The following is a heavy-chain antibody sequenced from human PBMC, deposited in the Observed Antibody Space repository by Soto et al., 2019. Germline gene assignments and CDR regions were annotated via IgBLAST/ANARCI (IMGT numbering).Heavy chain of an antibody. CDR2: IIPIFGTA. J-gene: IGHJ4*02. V-gene: IGHV1-69*13. D-gene: IGHD6-13*01. CDR3: ARARSSIAAAGREFDY. CDR1: GGTFSSYA. Sequence: AASVKVSCKASGGTFSSYAISWVRQAPGQGLEWMGGIIPIFGTANYAQKFQGRVTITANESTSTAYMELSSLRSEDTAVYYCARARSSIAAAGREFDYWGQGTLVTVSS.